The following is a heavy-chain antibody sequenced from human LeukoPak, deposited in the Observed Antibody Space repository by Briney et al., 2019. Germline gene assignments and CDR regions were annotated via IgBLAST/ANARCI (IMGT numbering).Heavy chain of an antibody. Sequence: GGSLRPSCAASGFPFGDYSMDSVRQAPGEGLGWVLSISSSGDYIYSAAAVKGRFTISRDNAKNSLYLQMTILSAEDTAVYFCVRDLVRGVHPVFYFDLWGRGTLVTVSS. V-gene: IGHV3-21*01. CDR1: GFPFGDYS. J-gene: IGHJ2*01. D-gene: IGHD3-10*01. CDR3: VRDLVRGVHPVFYFDL. CDR2: ISSSGDYI.